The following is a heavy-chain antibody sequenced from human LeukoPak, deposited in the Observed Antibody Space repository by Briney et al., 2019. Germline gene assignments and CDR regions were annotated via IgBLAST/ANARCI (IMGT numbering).Heavy chain of an antibody. D-gene: IGHD6-6*01. CDR3: AILTTHSSSSQFDY. CDR2: ISGSGTIT. CDR1: GFIFSDSA. J-gene: IGHJ4*02. V-gene: IGHV3-23*01. Sequence: GGSLRLSCAASGFIFSDSAMSWVRQAPGKGLEWVSAISGSGTITYYADSVKGRFTISRDNSKDTLYLQMNSLRAEDTAIYFCAILTTHSSSSQFDYWGQGTLVTVSS.